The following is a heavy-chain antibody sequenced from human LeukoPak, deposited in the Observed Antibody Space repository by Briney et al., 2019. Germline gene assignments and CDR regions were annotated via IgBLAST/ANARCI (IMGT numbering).Heavy chain of an antibody. Sequence: GSSVKVSCKASGGTFSSYAISWVRQAPGQGLEWMGRIIPILGIANYAQKFQGRVTITADKSTSTAYMELSSLRSEDTAVYYCARERVGATEQSFDYWGQGTLVTVPS. CDR1: GGTFSSYA. CDR3: ARERVGATEQSFDY. J-gene: IGHJ4*02. D-gene: IGHD1-26*01. CDR2: IIPILGIA. V-gene: IGHV1-69*04.